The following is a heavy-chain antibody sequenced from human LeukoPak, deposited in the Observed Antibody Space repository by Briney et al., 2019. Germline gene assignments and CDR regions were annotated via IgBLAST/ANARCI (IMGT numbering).Heavy chain of an antibody. V-gene: IGHV4-59*01. D-gene: IGHD6-19*01. J-gene: IGHJ4*02. CDR3: ARAEKAVTGTLDS. CDR2: MYNRGST. Sequence: ASETLSLTCTVSGDPISNYYWSWIRQSPGKELEWIGYMYNRGSTIYNPSLKSRVTISTDTSKNQFSLRLTSVTAADTAVYYCARAEKAVTGTLDSWGQGTLITVSS. CDR1: GDPISNYY.